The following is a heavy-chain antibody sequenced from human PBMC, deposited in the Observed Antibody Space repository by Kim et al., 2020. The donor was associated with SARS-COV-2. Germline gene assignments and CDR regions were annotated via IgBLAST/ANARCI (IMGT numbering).Heavy chain of an antibody. CDR2: TV. CDR3: ASGRPGYMDV. Sequence: TVDYADSVKGRFTISRDNAKKLVYLQLSSLRDEETAVYYCASGRPGYMDVWGKGTTVTVSS. J-gene: IGHJ6*03. V-gene: IGHV3-48*02.